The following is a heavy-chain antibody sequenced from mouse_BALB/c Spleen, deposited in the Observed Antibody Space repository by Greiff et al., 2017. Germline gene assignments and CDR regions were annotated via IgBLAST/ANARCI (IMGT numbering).Heavy chain of an antibody. J-gene: IGHJ1*01. D-gene: IGHD2-4*01. CDR1: GFTFSSYT. CDR3: ARQVDYDVYWYFDV. Sequence: EVHLVESGGGLVQPGGSLKLSCAASGFTFSSYTMSWVRQTPEKRLEWVAYISNGGGSTYYPDTVKGRFTISRDNAKNTLYLQMSSLKSEDTAMYYCARQVDYDVYWYFDVWGAGTTVTVSS. CDR2: ISNGGGST. V-gene: IGHV5-12-2*01.